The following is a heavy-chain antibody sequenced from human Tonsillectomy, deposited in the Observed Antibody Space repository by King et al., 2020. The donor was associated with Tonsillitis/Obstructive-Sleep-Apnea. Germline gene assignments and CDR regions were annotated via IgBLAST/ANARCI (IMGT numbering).Heavy chain of an antibody. CDR3: ARGYNQGPYWYLDV. Sequence: VQLQESGPELIKPSETLSLTCNVSGGSISSPSYYWGWIRQPPGKGLEWVGSVFYRGTTYYKPSLKSRLIISVDTSKNHFSLILTSVTAADTAVYYCARGYNQGPYWYLDVWGRGTLVTVSS. V-gene: IGHV4-39*07. D-gene: IGHD5-18*01. CDR1: GGSISSPSYY. J-gene: IGHJ2*01. CDR2: VFYRGTT.